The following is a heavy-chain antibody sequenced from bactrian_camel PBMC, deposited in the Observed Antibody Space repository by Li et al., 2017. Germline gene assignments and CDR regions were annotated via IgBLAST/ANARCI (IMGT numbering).Heavy chain of an antibody. CDR1: ADALMY. V-gene: IGHV3S53*01. CDR3: SAARYYRLGRECRWSDFDY. CDR2: ITTGGSST. D-gene: IGHD3*01. J-gene: IGHJ6*01. Sequence: VQLVESGGGSAQVGGSLRLSCSASADALMYMAWFRQAPGQKREAVAAITTGGSSTMYHDSVKGRFTISLDNAKKTLYLQMNSLKPEDTAIYYCSAARYYRLGRECRWSDFDYWGQGTQVTVS.